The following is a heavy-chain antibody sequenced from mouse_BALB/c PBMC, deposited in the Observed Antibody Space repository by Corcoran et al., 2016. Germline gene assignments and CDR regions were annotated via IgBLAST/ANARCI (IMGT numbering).Heavy chain of an antibody. Sequence: EVQLQQSGPELVKPGASVKMSCKASVYTFTSYVMHWVKQKHGQGLEWIGYINPYNDGTKYNEKFKGKATLTSDKSSSTAYMELSSLTSEDSAVYYCAREGRRGYFDVWGAGTTVTVSS. CDR2: INPYNDGT. CDR1: VYTFTSYV. J-gene: IGHJ1*01. CDR3: AREGRRGYFDV. V-gene: IGHV1S136*01.